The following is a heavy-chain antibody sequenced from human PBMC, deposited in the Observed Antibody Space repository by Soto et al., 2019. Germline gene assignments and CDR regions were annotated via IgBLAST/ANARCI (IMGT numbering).Heavy chain of an antibody. V-gene: IGHV1-3*01. CDR1: GYTFTSYA. J-gene: IGHJ3*02. CDR3: ARDAQQLVRFAFDI. CDR2: INAGNGNT. Sequence: ASVKVSFKASGYTFTSYAMHWVRQAPGQRLEWMGWINAGNGNTKYSQKFQGRVTITRDTSASIAYMELSSLRSEDTAVYYCARDAQQLVRFAFDIWGQGTMVTVSS. D-gene: IGHD6-13*01.